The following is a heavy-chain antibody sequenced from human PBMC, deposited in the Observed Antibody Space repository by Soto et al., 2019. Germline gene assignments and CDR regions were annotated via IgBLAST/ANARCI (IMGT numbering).Heavy chain of an antibody. J-gene: IGHJ6*03. D-gene: IGHD1-26*01. CDR1: GYTFTSYG. CDR2: ISAYNGNT. V-gene: IGHV1-18*01. CDR3: ARDSTTVGSYYYYMDV. Sequence: GASVKVSCKASGYTFTSYGISWVRQAPGQGLEWMGWISAYNGNTNYAQKLQGRVTMTTDTSTSTAYMELRSLRSDDTAVYYCARDSTTVGSYYYYMDVWGKGTXVTVSS.